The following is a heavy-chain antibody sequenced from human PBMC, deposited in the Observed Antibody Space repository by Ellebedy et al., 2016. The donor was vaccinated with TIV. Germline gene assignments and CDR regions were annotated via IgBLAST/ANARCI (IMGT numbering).Heavy chain of an antibody. D-gene: IGHD3/OR15-3a*01. J-gene: IGHJ4*02. CDR1: GYTFTSYG. CDR3: ARYRGTENPNYYFDY. V-gene: IGHV1-18*04. Sequence: ASVKVSXXASGYTFTSYGISWVRQAPGQGLEWMGWISAYNGNTNYAQKLQGRVTMTTDTSTSTAYMELRSLRSDDTAVYYCARYRGTENPNYYFDYWGQGTLVTVSS. CDR2: ISAYNGNT.